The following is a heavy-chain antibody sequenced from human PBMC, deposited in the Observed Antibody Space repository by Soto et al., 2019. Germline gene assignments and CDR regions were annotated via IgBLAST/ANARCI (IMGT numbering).Heavy chain of an antibody. CDR3: EKDTGYCPKGVCLSNWFDS. D-gene: IGHD2-8*01. CDR1: GFTFSNYG. V-gene: IGHV3-30*18. CDR2: ISYDGNNK. Sequence: QVQLVESGGGVVQPGRSLRLSCAASGFTFSNYGIHWVRQAPGKGLEWVAVISYDGNNKYYADSVEGRFTISRDNSKNTVYLQMNSLRDEDTAMYYCEKDTGYCPKGVCLSNWFDSWGQGTLVTVSS. J-gene: IGHJ5*01.